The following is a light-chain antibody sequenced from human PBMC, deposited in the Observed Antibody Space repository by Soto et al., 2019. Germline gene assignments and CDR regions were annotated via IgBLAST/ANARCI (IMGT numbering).Light chain of an antibody. CDR2: GAS. Sequence: EIVLTQSSGTLSLSPGERATLSCRASQSVSSSYLAWYQQKPGQAPRLLIYGASSRATGIPDRFSGSGSGTDFTLTISRLEPEDFATYYCQQLNSYPITFGQGTRLEIK. V-gene: IGKV3-20*01. J-gene: IGKJ5*01. CDR3: QQLNSYPIT. CDR1: QSVSSSY.